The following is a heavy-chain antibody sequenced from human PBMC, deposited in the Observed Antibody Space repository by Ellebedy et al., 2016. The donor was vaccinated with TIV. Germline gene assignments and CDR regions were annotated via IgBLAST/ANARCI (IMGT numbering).Heavy chain of an antibody. CDR2: IWYDGSNK. Sequence: GGSLRLSCAASGFTFSSYGMHWVRQAPGKGLEWVAVIWYDGSNKYYADSVKGRFTISRDNSKNTLYLQMNSLRAEDTAVYYCARDGLRFVEWPGALIWGQGTMVTVSS. CDR3: ARDGLRFVEWPGALI. CDR1: GFTFSSYG. J-gene: IGHJ3*02. V-gene: IGHV3-33*01. D-gene: IGHD3-3*01.